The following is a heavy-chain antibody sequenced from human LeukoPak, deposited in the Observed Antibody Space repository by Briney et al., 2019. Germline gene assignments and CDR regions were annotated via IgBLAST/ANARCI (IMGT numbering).Heavy chain of an antibody. V-gene: IGHV3-74*01. CDR3: ARAGRSGSGTHIPD. Sequence: GGSLRLSCAASGFTFSNYWMHWVRQAPGKGLEWVSRINPDGSSSNYADSVKGRFTMSRDNAKSMVYLQMDGLRAEDTAVYFRARAGRSGSGTHIPDWGQGTLVTVSS. J-gene: IGHJ4*02. D-gene: IGHD3-10*01. CDR2: INPDGSSS. CDR1: GFTFSNYW.